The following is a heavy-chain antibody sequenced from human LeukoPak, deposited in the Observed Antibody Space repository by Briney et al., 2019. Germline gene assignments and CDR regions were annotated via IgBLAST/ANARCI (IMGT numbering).Heavy chain of an antibody. CDR3: ARDYGVYYYGMDV. CDR1: GFTFDDYA. D-gene: IGHD4-17*01. CDR2: ISWNSGSI. V-gene: IGHV3-9*01. Sequence: GRSLRLSCAASGFTFDDYAMHWVRQAPGKGLEWVSGISWNSGSIGYADSVKGRFTISRDNAKNSLYLQMNSLRAEDTAVYYCARDYGVYYYGMDVWGQGTTVTVSS. J-gene: IGHJ6*02.